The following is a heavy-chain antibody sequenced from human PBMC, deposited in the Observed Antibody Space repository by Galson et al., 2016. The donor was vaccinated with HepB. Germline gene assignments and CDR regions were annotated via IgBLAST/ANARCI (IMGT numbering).Heavy chain of an antibody. D-gene: IGHD3-10*01. CDR1: GYSFSSYW. CDR3: ARHGRSYYTGNHF. Sequence: QSGAEVKKPGESLKISCKGSGYSFSSYWIAWVRQMPGKGLEWMGIIYPGDSDTRYSPSFQGKITISADKSINTAYLQWSSLEASYTAMYYSARHGRSYYTGNHFWGQGTLVTVSS. CDR2: IYPGDSDT. V-gene: IGHV5-51*01. J-gene: IGHJ4*02.